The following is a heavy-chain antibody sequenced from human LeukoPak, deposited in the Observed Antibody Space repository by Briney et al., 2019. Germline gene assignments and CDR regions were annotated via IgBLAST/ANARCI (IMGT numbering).Heavy chain of an antibody. V-gene: IGHV3-74*01. CDR3: VNSLGAIDN. D-gene: IGHD2-21*01. Sequence: GGSLRLSCAASSFTFRSYAVHWARQAPGKGLVWVSNINQDGSVTYYADSVKGRYAISRDNAKNTLYLQMNSLRAEDTAVYYCVNSLGAIDNWGQGTLVSVSS. J-gene: IGHJ4*02. CDR2: INQDGSVT. CDR1: SFTFRSYA.